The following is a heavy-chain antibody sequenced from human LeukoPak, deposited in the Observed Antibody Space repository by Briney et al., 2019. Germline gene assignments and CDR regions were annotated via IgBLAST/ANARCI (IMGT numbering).Heavy chain of an antibody. V-gene: IGHV1-2*06. CDR2: INPYSGGT. D-gene: IGHD6-19*01. Sequence: ASVKVSCQASGYTFTGHHMHWVRQAPGQGLEWMGRINPYSGGTNFAQKLQGRVTMPRDTSISTAYMALSRLSSDETAVYFFARDPVSSYWYRVYYYYMDGWGKGTTVTVSS. CDR1: GYTFTGHH. J-gene: IGHJ6*03. CDR3: ARDPVSSYWYRVYYYYMDG.